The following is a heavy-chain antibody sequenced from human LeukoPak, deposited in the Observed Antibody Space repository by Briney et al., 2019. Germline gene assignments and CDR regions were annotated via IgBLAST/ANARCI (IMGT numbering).Heavy chain of an antibody. CDR2: INSDGSST. D-gene: IGHD3-10*01. CDR3: ARGGYYGSGSYPNWYDP. J-gene: IGHJ5*02. CDR1: GFTFAIYA. V-gene: IGHV3-74*01. Sequence: GGSLRLSCAASGFTFAIYAIHWVRQAPGKGLVWVSRINSDGSSTSYADSVKGRFTISRDNAKNTLYLQMNSLRAEDTAVYYCARGGYYGSGSYPNWYDPWGQGTLVTVSS.